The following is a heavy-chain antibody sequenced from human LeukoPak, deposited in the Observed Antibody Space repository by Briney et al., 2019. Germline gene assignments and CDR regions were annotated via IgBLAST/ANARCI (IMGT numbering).Heavy chain of an antibody. V-gene: IGHV3-20*04. D-gene: IGHD6-13*01. CDR3: ARDAAAAGTWWFDP. CDR1: GFTFDDYG. Sequence: GGSLRLSCAASGFTFDDYGMSWVRQAPGKGLEWVSGINWNGGSTGYADSVKGRFTISRDNAKNSLYLQMNSLRAEDTAVYCCARDAAAAGTWWFDPWGQGILVTVSS. J-gene: IGHJ5*02. CDR2: INWNGGST.